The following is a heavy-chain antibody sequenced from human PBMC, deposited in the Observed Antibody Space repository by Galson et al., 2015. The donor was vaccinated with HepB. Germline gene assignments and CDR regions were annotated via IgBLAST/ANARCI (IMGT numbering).Heavy chain of an antibody. D-gene: IGHD3-10*01. CDR1: GYTFTSYY. CDR2: INPSGGST. J-gene: IGHJ4*02. Sequence: SVKVSCKASGYTFTSYYMHWVRQAPGQGLEWMGIINPSGGSTSYAQKFQGRVTMTRDTSTSTVYMELSSLRSEDTAVYYCARSPRFGESTRTYFDYWGQGTLVTVSS. V-gene: IGHV1-46*01. CDR3: ARSPRFGESTRTYFDY.